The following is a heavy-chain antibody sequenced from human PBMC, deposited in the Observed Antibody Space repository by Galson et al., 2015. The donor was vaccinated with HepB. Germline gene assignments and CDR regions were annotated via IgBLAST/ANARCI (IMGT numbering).Heavy chain of an antibody. CDR1: GYSFTSYW. D-gene: IGHD2-15*01. CDR3: ARQNLPHSEGYDAFDI. Sequence: QSGAEVKKPGESLKISCKGSGYSFTSYWIGWVRQMPGKGLEWMGIIYPGDSDTRYSPSFQGQVTISADKSISTAYLQWSSLKASDTAMYYCARQNLPHSEGYDAFDIWGQGTMVTVSS. J-gene: IGHJ3*02. V-gene: IGHV5-51*01. CDR2: IYPGDSDT.